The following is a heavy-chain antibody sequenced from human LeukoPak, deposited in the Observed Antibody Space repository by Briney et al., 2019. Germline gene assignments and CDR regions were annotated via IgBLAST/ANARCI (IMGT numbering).Heavy chain of an antibody. J-gene: IGHJ6*03. D-gene: IGHD3/OR15-3a*01. V-gene: IGHV3-21*01. CDR3: ARDQTWTYMDV. Sequence: GGSLRLSCAASGFTFISYSTNWARQAPGKGLEGVSSISSSSSSYIYYADSVKGRFTIARDNAKNTQYLQMHSLGAEDTAVYYCARDQTWTYMDVWGKGTTVTVSS. CDR1: GFTFISYS. CDR2: ISSSSSSYI.